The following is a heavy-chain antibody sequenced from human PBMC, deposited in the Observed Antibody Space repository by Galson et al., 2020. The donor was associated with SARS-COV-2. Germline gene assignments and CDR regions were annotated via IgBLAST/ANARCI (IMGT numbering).Heavy chain of an antibody. CDR3: ARHYGDYVGWFDP. CDR2: IYYSGST. D-gene: IGHD4-17*01. CDR1: GGSIVCSY. Sequence: SETLSLTCSVSGGSIVCSYWSWIRQSPVKGLEWLGYIYYSGSTSYNPSLKSRVTISGDTSKNQFSLKLTSVTAADTAVYYCARHYGDYVGWFDPWGQGALVTVSS. V-gene: IGHV4-59*13. J-gene: IGHJ5*02.